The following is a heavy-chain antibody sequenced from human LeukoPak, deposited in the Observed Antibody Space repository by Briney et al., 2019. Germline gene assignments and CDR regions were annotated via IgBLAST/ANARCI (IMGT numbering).Heavy chain of an antibody. CDR1: GGSISSYY. CDR3: ARGGSGYIFDY. CDR2: IYYSGST. V-gene: IGHV4-59*01. Sequence: SETLSLTCTVSGGSISSYYWSWIRQPPGKGLEWIGYIYYSGSTNYNPSLKSRVTISVDTSKNQFSLKLSSVTAADTAVCYCARGGSGYIFDYWGQGTLVTVSS. D-gene: IGHD3-22*01. J-gene: IGHJ4*02.